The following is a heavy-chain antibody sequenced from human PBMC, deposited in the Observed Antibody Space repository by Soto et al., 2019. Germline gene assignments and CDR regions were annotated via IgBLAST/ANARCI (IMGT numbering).Heavy chain of an antibody. CDR3: TRQNDYGDYLGSGDVFDI. V-gene: IGHV3-73*01. CDR1: GFTFSGSA. CDR2: IRSKANTYAT. Sequence: EVPLVESGGGLVQPGGSLKLSCAASGFTFSGSAMHWVRQASGKGLEWVGRIRSKANTYATAYAASVKGRFTISRDDSNNTAYLQMNSLKNEDTAVYYCTRQNDYGDYLGSGDVFDIWGQGTMVTVSS. J-gene: IGHJ3*02. D-gene: IGHD4-17*01.